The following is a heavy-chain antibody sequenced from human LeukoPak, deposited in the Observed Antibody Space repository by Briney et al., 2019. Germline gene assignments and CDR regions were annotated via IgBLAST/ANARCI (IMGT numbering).Heavy chain of an antibody. Sequence: NPSETLSLTCAVSGGSISSGGYSWSWIRQPPGKGLEWIGYIYHSGSTYYNPSLKSRVTISVDRSKNQFSLNLRSVTAADTAVYYCARLPGGDSSSVVAFDIWGQGTMVTVSS. D-gene: IGHD2-21*02. CDR1: GGSISSGGYS. CDR3: ARLPGGDSSSVVAFDI. J-gene: IGHJ3*02. V-gene: IGHV4-30-2*01. CDR2: IYHSGST.